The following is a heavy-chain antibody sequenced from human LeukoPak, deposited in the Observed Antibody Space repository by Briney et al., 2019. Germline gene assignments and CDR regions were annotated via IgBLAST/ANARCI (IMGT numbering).Heavy chain of an antibody. CDR3: AKTLLWFGEPPAN. D-gene: IGHD3-10*01. J-gene: IGHJ4*02. CDR1: GGTFSSYA. V-gene: IGHV3-23*01. Sequence: SCKASGGTFSSYAMSWVRQAPGKGLEWVSAISGSGGSTYYADSVKGRFTISRDNSKNTLYLQMNSLRAEDTAVYYCAKTLLWFGEPPANWGQGTLVTVSS. CDR2: ISGSGGST.